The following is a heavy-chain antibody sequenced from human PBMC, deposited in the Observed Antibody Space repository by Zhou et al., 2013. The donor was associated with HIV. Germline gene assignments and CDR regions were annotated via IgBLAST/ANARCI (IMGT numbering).Heavy chain of an antibody. V-gene: IGHV1-18*01. CDR1: GGTFSNYA. J-gene: IGHJ5*02. CDR2: ISVYNGNT. CDR3: ARDRDGTSDNWFDP. D-gene: IGHD1-1*01. Sequence: QVQLVQSGAEVKKPGSSVRVSCKASGGTFSNYAISWVRQAPGQGLEWMGWISVYNGNTNYGQKFQGRVTMTTETLMSTAYMELRSLRSDDTAVYYCARDRDGTSDNWFDPWGQGTLVTVSS.